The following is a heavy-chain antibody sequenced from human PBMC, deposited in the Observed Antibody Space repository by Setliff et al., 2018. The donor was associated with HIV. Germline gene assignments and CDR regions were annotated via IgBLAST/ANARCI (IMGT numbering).Heavy chain of an antibody. CDR1: GASIGRRSDC. D-gene: IGHD3-3*01. J-gene: IGHJ4*02. CDR3: ARTGPLPGRITVFGVVISYYFDY. Sequence: SETLSLTCTVSGASIGRRSDCWGWIRQPPGKGLEWIGSFYYSWNTYYNPSLKSRVTMSIDESKSQFSLKLTSVTAADTAVYYCARTGPLPGRITVFGVVISYYFDYWGQGTLVTVSS. CDR2: FYYSWNT. V-gene: IGHV4-39*01.